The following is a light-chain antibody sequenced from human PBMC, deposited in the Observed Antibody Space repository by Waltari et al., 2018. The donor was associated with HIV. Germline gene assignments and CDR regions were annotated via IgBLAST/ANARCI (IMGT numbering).Light chain of an antibody. J-gene: IGLJ3*02. CDR3: SSYGDSLRVL. V-gene: IGLV2-8*01. CDR2: EVT. CDR1: SSDIGAYDS. Sequence: QSALTQPPSASGSLGQSVTISCTGSSSDIGAYDSVSWFQQHPRSAPKLLLYEVTRRPSTVSDRYYGSRSGSTAIRTVAGLQPDDEATYFCSSYGDSLRVLFGGGTNVTVL.